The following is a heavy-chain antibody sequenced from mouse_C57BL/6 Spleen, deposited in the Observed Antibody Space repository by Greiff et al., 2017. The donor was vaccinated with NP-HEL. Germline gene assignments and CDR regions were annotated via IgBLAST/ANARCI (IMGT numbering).Heavy chain of an antibody. CDR1: GYTFTSYW. CDR3: ARLATVVYFDY. V-gene: IGHV1-52*01. J-gene: IGHJ2*01. D-gene: IGHD1-1*01. Sequence: VQLQQPGAELVRPGSSVKLSCKASGYTFTSYWMHWVKQRPIQGLEWIGNIDPSDSETHYNQKFKDKATLTVDKSSSTAYMQLSSLTSEDSAVYYCARLATVVYFDYWGQGTTLTVSS. CDR2: IDPSDSET.